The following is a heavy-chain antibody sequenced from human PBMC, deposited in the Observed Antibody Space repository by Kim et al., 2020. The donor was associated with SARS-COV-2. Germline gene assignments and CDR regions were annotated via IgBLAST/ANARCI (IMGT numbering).Heavy chain of an antibody. V-gene: IGHV3-72*01. CDR3: ARDYRGLGDY. CDR2: IRDKAHPYST. Sequence: GGSLRLSCAASGFTFSDHFMDWVRQAPGKGLEWVARIRDKAHPYSTEYAASVRGRFTISRDDSKNSLYLQMNSLKSEDTAVYYCARDYRGLGDYWGQGTLVTVSS. CDR1: GFTFSDHF. J-gene: IGHJ4*02. D-gene: IGHD3-10*01.